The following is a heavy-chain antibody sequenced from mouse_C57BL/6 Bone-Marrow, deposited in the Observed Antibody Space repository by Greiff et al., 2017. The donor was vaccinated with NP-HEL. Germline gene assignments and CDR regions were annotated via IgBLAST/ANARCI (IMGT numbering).Heavy chain of an antibody. J-gene: IGHJ2*01. D-gene: IGHD1-1*01. CDR1: GYTFTDYY. CDR2: INPYNGGT. V-gene: IGHV1-19*01. CDR3: ARNYGSRSDY. Sequence: VQLQQSGPVLVKPGASVKMSCKASGYTFTDYYMNWVKQSHGKSLEWIGVINPYNGGTSYNQKFKGKATLTVDKSSSTAYMELNSLTSEDSGVYYCARNYGSRSDYWGQGTTLTVSS.